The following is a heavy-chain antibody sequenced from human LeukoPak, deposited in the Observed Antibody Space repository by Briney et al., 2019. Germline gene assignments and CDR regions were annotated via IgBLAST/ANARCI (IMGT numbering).Heavy chain of an antibody. Sequence: PGGSLRLSCAASGFTFSSYGMSWVRQAPGKGLEWVSAISGSGGSTYYANSVKGRFTISRDNSKNTLYLQMNSLRAEDTAVYYCAKDQGGDYGDVTGGDFDYWGQGTLVTVSS. CDR3: AKDQGGDYGDVTGGDFDY. CDR1: GFTFSSYG. CDR2: ISGSGGST. J-gene: IGHJ4*02. D-gene: IGHD4-17*01. V-gene: IGHV3-23*01.